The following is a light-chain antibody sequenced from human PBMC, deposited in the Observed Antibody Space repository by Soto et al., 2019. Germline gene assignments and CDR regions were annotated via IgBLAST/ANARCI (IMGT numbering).Light chain of an antibody. Sequence: EIVLTQSPGTLSLSPGERATLSCRASQSVSSSYLAWYQQKPGQAPRLLIYGASSRATGIPDRFSGSGSGTDFTLTISRLEPEDFAVYYCQPYGSTLLLFGGLTMVDIK. CDR3: QPYGSTLLL. J-gene: IGKJ4*01. CDR1: QSVSSSY. CDR2: GAS. V-gene: IGKV3-20*01.